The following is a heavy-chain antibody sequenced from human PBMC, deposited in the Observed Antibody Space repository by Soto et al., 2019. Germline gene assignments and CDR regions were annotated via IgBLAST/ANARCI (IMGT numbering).Heavy chain of an antibody. CDR3: ARDTLWNTAMGVFDH. Sequence: PGGSLRLSCAASGFTFSSYAMHWVRQAPGKGLEWVAVIAEDGSKTHYVDSVKGRFTISRDSAMNSVSLQMNSLRAEDTAVYYCARDTLWNTAMGVFDHWGQGTLVTVSS. V-gene: IGHV3-30-3*01. CDR1: GFTFSSYA. CDR2: IAEDGSKT. D-gene: IGHD5-18*01. J-gene: IGHJ4*02.